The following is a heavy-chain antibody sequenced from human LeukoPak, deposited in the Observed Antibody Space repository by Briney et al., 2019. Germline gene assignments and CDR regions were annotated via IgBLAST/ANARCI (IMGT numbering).Heavy chain of an antibody. J-gene: IGHJ4*02. CDR1: GGSLSGYY. CDR3: ARGTHYYDSSGYYPIDY. CDR2: IAHSGGT. V-gene: IGHV4-34*01. D-gene: IGHD3-22*01. Sequence: SETLSLTCAVYGGSLSGYYWNWIRQSPVKGLEWIGEIAHSGGTNYNPSLKSQVNLSVDMSKNQLSLKLSSVTAADTAVYYCARGTHYYDSSGYYPIDYWGQGTLVTVSS.